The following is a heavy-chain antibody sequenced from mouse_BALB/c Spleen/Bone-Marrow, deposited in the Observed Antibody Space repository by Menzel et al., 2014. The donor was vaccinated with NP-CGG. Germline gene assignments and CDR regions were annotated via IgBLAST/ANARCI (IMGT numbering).Heavy chain of an antibody. V-gene: IGHV1-39*01. D-gene: IGHD3-3*01. CDR3: ASEGRGFAY. J-gene: IGHJ3*01. Sequence: EVQRVESGPELVRPGASVKISCKASGYSFTDYIMLWVKQSHGKSLEWIGNINPYYGSTSYNLKFKGKATLTVDKSSSTAYMQLNSLTSEDSAVYYCASEGRGFAYWGQGTLVTVSA. CDR1: GYSFTDYI. CDR2: INPYYGST.